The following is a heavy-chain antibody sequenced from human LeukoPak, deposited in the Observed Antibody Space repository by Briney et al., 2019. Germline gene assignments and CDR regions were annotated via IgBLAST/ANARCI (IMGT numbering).Heavy chain of an antibody. CDR1: GDSGSSNSAT. Sequence: SQTLSLTCAISGDSGSSNSATWTWVRQSPSRGLEWLGRTYYRSRWSSDYEPSVQSRITINADTYNNQFSLQLDSVTPEDTAVYYCARDRRYCSSTSCSYYYYYYMDVWGKGTTVTVSS. D-gene: IGHD2-2*01. CDR3: ARDRRYCSSTSCSYYYYYYMDV. V-gene: IGHV6-1*01. J-gene: IGHJ6*03. CDR2: TYYRSRWSS.